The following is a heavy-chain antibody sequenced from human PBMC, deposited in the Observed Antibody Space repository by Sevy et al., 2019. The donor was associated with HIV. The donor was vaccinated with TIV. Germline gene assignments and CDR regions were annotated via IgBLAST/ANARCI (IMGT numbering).Heavy chain of an antibody. V-gene: IGHV3-33*01. D-gene: IGHD2-2*01. CDR2: IWYDGSNK. CDR3: ARDGIVIVPAAVAVTGYFDY. Sequence: GGSRRLSCAASGFSFSNYGMHWVRQAPGKGLEWVAVIWYDGSNKYYADSVKGRFTISRDNSKNTLYLQMHSLRAEDTAVYYCARDGIVIVPAAVAVTGYFDYWGQGTLVTVSS. CDR1: GFSFSNYG. J-gene: IGHJ4*02.